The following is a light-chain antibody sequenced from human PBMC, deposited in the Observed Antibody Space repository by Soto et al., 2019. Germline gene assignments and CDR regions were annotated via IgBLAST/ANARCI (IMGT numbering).Light chain of an antibody. J-gene: IGKJ4*01. CDR2: DAS. V-gene: IGKV1-33*01. CDR3: QQYEDLPLT. CDR1: QDINKY. Sequence: EIQLTQAPSSPSSSVGDRGTIPCPASQDINKYLNWYQQKPGKAPKILIFDASSVETGVPSRFSGSGSGTHFTFTISSLEPEDIATYHCQQYEDLPLTFGGGTRVELK.